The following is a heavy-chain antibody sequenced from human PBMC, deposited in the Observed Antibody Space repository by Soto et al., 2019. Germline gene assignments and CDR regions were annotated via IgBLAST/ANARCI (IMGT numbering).Heavy chain of an antibody. CDR3: AKSLWGRRGGWSRK. CDR2: ISGSGGST. CDR1: GFTFSSYA. J-gene: IGHJ4*02. V-gene: IGHV3-23*01. D-gene: IGHD6-19*01. Sequence: QPGGSLRLSCAASGFTFSSYAMSWVRQAPGKGLEWVSAISGSGGSTYYADSVKGRFTISRDNSKNTLYLQMNSLRAEDTAVYYCAKSLWGRRGGWSRKWGQGTLVTVSS.